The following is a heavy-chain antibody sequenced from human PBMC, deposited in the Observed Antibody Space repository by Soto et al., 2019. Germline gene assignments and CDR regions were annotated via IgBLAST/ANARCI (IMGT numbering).Heavy chain of an antibody. J-gene: IGHJ4*02. CDR1: GFTFRSYS. CDR3: ARGVAGLDY. D-gene: IGHD6-19*01. Sequence: GGSLRLSCVASGFTFRSYSMNWVRQAPGKGLEWVSSISTSSTYIYYADSVKGRFTISRDNAKNSLYLQMNSLRAEDTAVYYCARGVAGLDYWGQGTLVNVSS. CDR2: ISTSSTYI. V-gene: IGHV3-21*01.